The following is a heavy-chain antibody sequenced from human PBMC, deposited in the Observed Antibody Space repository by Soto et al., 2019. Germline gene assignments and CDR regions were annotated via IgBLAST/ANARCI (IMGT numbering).Heavy chain of an antibody. V-gene: IGHV3-21*01. D-gene: IGHD6-19*01. CDR3: ARGFRLVRGPGDY. J-gene: IGHJ4*02. CDR2: ISSSSSYI. Sequence: PGGSLRLSCAASGFTFSSYSMNWVRQAPGKGLEWVSSISSSSSYIYYADSVKGRFTISRDNAKNSLYLQMNSLRAEDTAVYYCARGFRLVRGPGDYWGQGTLVTVSS. CDR1: GFTFSSYS.